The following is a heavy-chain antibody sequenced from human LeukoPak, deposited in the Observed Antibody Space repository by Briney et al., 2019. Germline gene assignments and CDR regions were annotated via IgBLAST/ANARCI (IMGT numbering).Heavy chain of an antibody. CDR2: INPNSGGT. D-gene: IGHD6-19*01. J-gene: IGHJ6*02. V-gene: IGHV1-2*02. Sequence: ASVKVSCKASGYTFTGYYMHWVRQAPGQGLEWMGWINPNSGGTNYAQKFQGRVTMTRDTSISTAYMELSRLRSDDTAVYYCARNGGAVAGTYYYYGMDVWGQGTTVTVSS. CDR3: ARNGGAVAGTYYYYGMDV. CDR1: GYTFTGYY.